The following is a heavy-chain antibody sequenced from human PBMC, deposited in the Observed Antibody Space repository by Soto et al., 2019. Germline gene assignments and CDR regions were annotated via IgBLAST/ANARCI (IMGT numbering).Heavy chain of an antibody. J-gene: IGHJ6*02. CDR3: VRDHQWILMDV. D-gene: IGHD5-12*01. CDR1: GASIFSGDFY. Sequence: QVQLQESGPGLVTPSQTLSLTCTVSGASIFSGDFYWTWIRQPPGEGLEWIGYTDYSGSTYYNPSLMNRVTISIDTSKNQFSLKLRSVTAADTAVYYCVRDHQWILMDVWCQGTTVTVSS. CDR2: TDYSGST. V-gene: IGHV4-30-4*01.